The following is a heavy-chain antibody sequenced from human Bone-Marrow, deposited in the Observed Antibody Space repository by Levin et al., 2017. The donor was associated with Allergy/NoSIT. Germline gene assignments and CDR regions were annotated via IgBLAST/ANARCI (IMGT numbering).Heavy chain of an antibody. CDR3: ARALYYFDPSGYYRAFDI. V-gene: IGHV4-38-2*01. Sequence: SETLSLTCSVSGSSISRNYYWGWIRQPPGKGLEWIGNIHHSGSTYYNLSLKSRVTVSLDTSKNQFSLNLRSVTAADTAVYYCARALYYFDPSGYYRAFDIWGQGTTVTVSS. D-gene: IGHD3-22*01. CDR2: IHHSGST. J-gene: IGHJ3*02. CDR1: GSSISRNYY.